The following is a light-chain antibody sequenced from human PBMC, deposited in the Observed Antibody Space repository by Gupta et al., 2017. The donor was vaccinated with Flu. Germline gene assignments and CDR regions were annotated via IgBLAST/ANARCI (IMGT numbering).Light chain of an antibody. CDR3: AAWDYSVNGQKV. CDR2: SNN. Sequence: SVLPQPPSASGTPGPRVTISCSGSSSNIGSNTVNWSQPHPGTAPKLLLYSNNQRPSWGLDRCSGSKSGTSASLAISGLQAEDEADYDCAAWDYSVNGQKVFGTGTKVTVL. V-gene: IGLV1-44*01. CDR1: SSNIGSNT. J-gene: IGLJ1*01.